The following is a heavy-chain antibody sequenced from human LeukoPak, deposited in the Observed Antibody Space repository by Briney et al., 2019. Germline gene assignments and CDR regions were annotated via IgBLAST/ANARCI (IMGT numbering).Heavy chain of an antibody. D-gene: IGHD3-9*01. CDR2: IRYDGSNK. CDR3: AKDTGVNYDILTGYYSGYYYYGMDV. J-gene: IGHJ6*02. CDR1: GFTISSNG. Sequence: GGSLRLSCAASGFTISSNGMHWVRQAPGKGLEWVAFIRYDGSNKYYADSVKGRFTISRDNSKNTLYLQMNSLRAEDTAVYYCAKDTGVNYDILTGYYSGYYYYGMDVWGQGTTVTVSS. V-gene: IGHV3-30*02.